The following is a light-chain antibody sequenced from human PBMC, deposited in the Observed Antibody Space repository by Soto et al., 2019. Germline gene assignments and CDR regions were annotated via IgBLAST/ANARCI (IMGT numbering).Light chain of an antibody. V-gene: IGLV2-8*01. J-gene: IGLJ2*01. CDR2: EVN. CDR1: SSDVGFYNY. CDR3: SSYAGINNLI. Sequence: QSAPTQPPSASGSPGQSVTISCTGTSSDVGFYNYVSWFQQHPGKAPKLIIYEVNKRPSGVPDRFSGSKSGNTASLTVSGLQAEDEPDYYFSSYAGINNLIFGGGSKVTVL.